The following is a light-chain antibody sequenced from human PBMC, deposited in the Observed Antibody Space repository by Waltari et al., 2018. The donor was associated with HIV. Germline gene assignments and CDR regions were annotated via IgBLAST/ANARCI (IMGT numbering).Light chain of an antibody. V-gene: IGLV2-23*02. CDR2: DVN. Sequence: QSALTQPASVSGSPGQSLTTPCTGTSRDIGGYDYVSWYQHLPVQVPKLMIYDVNKRPSGVSSRFSGSKSGSTASLTISGLQPEDEADYYCCSYSGSGTLVFGGGTKLIVL. CDR1: SRDIGGYDY. CDR3: CSYSGSGTLV. J-gene: IGLJ2*01.